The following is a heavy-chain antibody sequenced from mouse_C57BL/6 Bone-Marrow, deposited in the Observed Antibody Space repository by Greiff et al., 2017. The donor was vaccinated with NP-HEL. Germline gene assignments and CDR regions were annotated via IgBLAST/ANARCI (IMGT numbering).Heavy chain of an antibody. CDR2: IDPSDSYT. Sequence: QVQLQQPGAELVRPGTSVKLSCKASGYTFTSYWMHWVKQRPGQGLEWIGVIDPSDSYTNYNQKFKGKATLTVDTSSSTAYMQLSSLTSEDSAVYYCARWDYYGSSPCDYWGQGTTLTVSS. J-gene: IGHJ2*01. CDR3: ARWDYYGSSPCDY. V-gene: IGHV1-59*01. CDR1: GYTFTSYW. D-gene: IGHD1-1*01.